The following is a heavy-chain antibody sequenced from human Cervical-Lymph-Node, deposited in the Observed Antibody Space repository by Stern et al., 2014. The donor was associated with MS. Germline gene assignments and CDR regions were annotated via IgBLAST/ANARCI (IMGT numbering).Heavy chain of an antibody. CDR1: GFNFSTYN. V-gene: IGHV3-21*01. D-gene: IGHD2-21*01. CDR3: ARAALTILFDVGGWGYHYSMDV. CDR2: IISTGGYL. J-gene: IGHJ6*02. Sequence: EVQLVESGGGLVRPGGSLRLSWAASGFNFSTYNMNWVRQAPGKGLERVSSIISTGGYLYYADSMKGRFTVSRDNAKNSVFLQMNSLRAEDTAVYYCARAALTILFDVGGWGYHYSMDVWGHGTTVTVSS.